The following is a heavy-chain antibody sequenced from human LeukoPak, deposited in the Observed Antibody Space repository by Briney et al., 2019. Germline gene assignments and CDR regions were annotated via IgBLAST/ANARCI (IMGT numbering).Heavy chain of an antibody. J-gene: IGHJ1*01. D-gene: IGHD6-13*01. CDR1: GFTFSSYE. CDR2: ISSSGSTI. Sequence: GGSLRLSCAASGFTFSSYEMNWVRPVPGKGLEWNSYISSSGSTIYFADSVKGRFTISRDNAKNSLYLQMNSLRAEDTAVYYCARPSRPYRSSEYFQHWGQGTLVIVSS. CDR3: ARPSRPYRSSEYFQH. V-gene: IGHV3-48*03.